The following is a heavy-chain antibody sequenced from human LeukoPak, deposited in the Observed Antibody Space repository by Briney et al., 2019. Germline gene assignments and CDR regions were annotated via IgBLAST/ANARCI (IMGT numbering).Heavy chain of an antibody. D-gene: IGHD6-6*01. Sequence: GGSLRLSCAASGFIFSNAWMSWVRQAPGKGLEWVANINEDGSEKYYVQSVKGRFTISRDNAENSLYLQMNSLRAEDTAVYYCARVASYAFDIWGQGTMVTVSS. CDR2: INEDGSEK. V-gene: IGHV3-7*01. CDR1: GFIFSNAW. CDR3: ARVASYAFDI. J-gene: IGHJ3*02.